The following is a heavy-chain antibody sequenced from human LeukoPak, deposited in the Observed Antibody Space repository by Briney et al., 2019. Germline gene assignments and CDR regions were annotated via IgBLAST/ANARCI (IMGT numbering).Heavy chain of an antibody. J-gene: IGHJ4*02. CDR2: IYYSGST. CDR3: ARVGSSWRYFDY. V-gene: IGHV4-59*01. CDR1: GGSISSYY. Sequence: PSETLSLTCTVSGGSISSYYWSWLRQPPGKELEWIGYIYYSGSTNYNPSLKSRVTISVDTSKNQFSLKLSSVTAADTAVYYCARVGSSWRYFDYWGRGTLVTVSS. D-gene: IGHD6-13*01.